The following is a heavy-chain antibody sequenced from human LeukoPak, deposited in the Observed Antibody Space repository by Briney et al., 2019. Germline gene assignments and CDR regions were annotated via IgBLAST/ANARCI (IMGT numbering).Heavy chain of an antibody. Sequence: ASVKVSCKASGGTFSSYAISWVRQAPGQGLEWMGGIIPIFGTANYAQKFQGRVTITADESTSTAYMELSSLRSEDTAVYYCARSGSYYNVAYAFDIWGQGTMVTVSS. CDR3: ARSGSYYNVAYAFDI. CDR2: IIPIFGTA. J-gene: IGHJ3*02. D-gene: IGHD3-10*01. V-gene: IGHV1-69*13. CDR1: GGTFSSYA.